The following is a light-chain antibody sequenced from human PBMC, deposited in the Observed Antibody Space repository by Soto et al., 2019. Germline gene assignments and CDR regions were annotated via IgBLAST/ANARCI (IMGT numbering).Light chain of an antibody. CDR1: QSISSW. CDR2: DAS. V-gene: IGKV1-5*01. CDR3: QQYNSYWT. Sequence: DIQMTQSPSTLSASVGDRVTITCRASQSISSWLAWYQQKPGKAPKLLIYDASSLESGVPSRFSGSGSGTEFTLTISSLQPDDFATCYCQQYNSYWTFGQGTKVEI. J-gene: IGKJ1*01.